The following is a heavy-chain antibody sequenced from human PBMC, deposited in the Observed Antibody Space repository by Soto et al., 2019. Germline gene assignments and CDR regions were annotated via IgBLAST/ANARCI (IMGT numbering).Heavy chain of an antibody. D-gene: IGHD2-21*02. CDR3: ATAALVVTATWTDY. J-gene: IGHJ4*02. V-gene: IGHV3-30-3*01. CDR1: GFTFSSYA. Sequence: PGGSLRLSCAASGFTFSSYAMHWVRQAPGKGLEWVAVISYDGSNKYYADSVKGRFTISRDNSKNTLYLQMNSLRAEDTAVYYCATAALVVTATWTDYWGQGPLVTVAS. CDR2: ISYDGSNK.